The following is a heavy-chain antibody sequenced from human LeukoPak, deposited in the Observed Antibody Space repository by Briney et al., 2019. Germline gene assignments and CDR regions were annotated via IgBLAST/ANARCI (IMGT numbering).Heavy chain of an antibody. CDR1: GFTFSSYG. J-gene: IGHJ4*02. CDR2: ISYDGSNK. Sequence: PGRSLRLSCAASGFTFSSYGMHWVRQAPGKGLEWVAVISYDGSNKYYADSVKGRFTISRDNSKNTLYLQMNSLRAEDTAVYYCAKPSYDSSGYYKPADYWGQGTLVTVSS. D-gene: IGHD3-22*01. V-gene: IGHV3-30*18. CDR3: AKPSYDSSGYYKPADY.